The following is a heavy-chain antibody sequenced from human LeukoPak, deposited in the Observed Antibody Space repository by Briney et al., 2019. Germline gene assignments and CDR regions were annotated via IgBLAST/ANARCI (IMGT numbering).Heavy chain of an antibody. V-gene: IGHV3-74*03. CDR3: ATGGGWVPSFGVVTHIDV. J-gene: IGHJ6*03. CDR1: GFTFSGYW. Sequence: GGSLRLSCAASGFTFSGYWTHWVRQGPEKGLELVSRIDNDGHGILYADSVKGRFTTSRDNAKNTLYLQMNSLRFEDTAVYYCATGGGWVPSFGVVTHIDVWGKGTTVTVS. D-gene: IGHD3-3*01. CDR2: IDNDGHGI.